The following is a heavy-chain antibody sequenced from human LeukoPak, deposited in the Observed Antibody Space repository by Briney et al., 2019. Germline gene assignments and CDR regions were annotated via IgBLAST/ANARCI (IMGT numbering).Heavy chain of an antibody. CDR1: GGSISSSSYY. Sequence: SETLSLTCTVSGGSISSSSYYWGWIRQPPGKGLEWIGSIYYSGSTYYNPSLKSRVTMSVDTSKNQFSLKLSSVTATDTAVYYCARESVVDTGYSSSWYNWFDPWGQGTLVTVSS. CDR2: IYYSGST. D-gene: IGHD6-13*01. CDR3: ARESVVDTGYSSSWYNWFDP. V-gene: IGHV4-39*07. J-gene: IGHJ5*02.